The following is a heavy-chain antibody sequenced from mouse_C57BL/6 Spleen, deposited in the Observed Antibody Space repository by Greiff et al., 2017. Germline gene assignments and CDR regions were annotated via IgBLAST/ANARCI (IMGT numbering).Heavy chain of an antibody. V-gene: IGHV5-17*01. D-gene: IGHD2-3*01. CDR3: ARNGYYDGYFDY. Sequence: VQLKESGGGLVKPGGSLKLSCAASGFTFSDYGMHWVRQAPEKGLEWVAYISSGSSTIYYADTVKGRFTISRDNAKNTLFLQMTSLRSEDTAMYYCARNGYYDGYFDYWGQGTTLTVSS. CDR2: ISSGSSTI. CDR1: GFTFSDYG. J-gene: IGHJ2*01.